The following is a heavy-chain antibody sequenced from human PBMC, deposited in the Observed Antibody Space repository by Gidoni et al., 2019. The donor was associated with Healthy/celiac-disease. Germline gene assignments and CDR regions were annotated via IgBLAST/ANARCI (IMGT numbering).Heavy chain of an antibody. Sequence: EVQLLESGGDLIQPGGSLRLSCAASGFTFNSYVMSWVRQAPGKGLEWVSTVSGSGTGTNYADSVEGRFTISRDNSKNTLYLQMNSLRAEDTAVYYCAKDQAVAGTFDYWGQGTLVTVSS. CDR3: AKDQAVAGTFDY. J-gene: IGHJ4*02. V-gene: IGHV3-23*01. D-gene: IGHD6-19*01. CDR2: VSGSGTGT. CDR1: GFTFNSYV.